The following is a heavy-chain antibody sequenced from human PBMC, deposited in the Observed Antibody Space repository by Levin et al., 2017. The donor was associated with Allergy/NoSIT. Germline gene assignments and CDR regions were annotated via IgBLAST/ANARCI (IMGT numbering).Heavy chain of an antibody. V-gene: IGHV3-30-3*01. CDR1: GFTFSSYA. CDR3: ARGPPDAYCGGDCYSLVDY. J-gene: IGHJ4*02. CDR2: ISYDGSNK. Sequence: PGGSLRLSCAASGFTFSSYAMHWVRQAPGKGLEWVAVISYDGSNKYYADSVKGRFTISRDNSKNTLYLQMNSLRAEDTAVYYCARGPPDAYCGGDCYSLVDYWGQGTLVTVSS. D-gene: IGHD2-21*02.